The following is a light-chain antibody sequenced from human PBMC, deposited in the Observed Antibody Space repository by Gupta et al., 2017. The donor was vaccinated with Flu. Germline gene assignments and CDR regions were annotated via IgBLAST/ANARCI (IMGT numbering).Light chain of an antibody. V-gene: IGKV5-2*01. J-gene: IGKJ1*01. CDR2: DAT. CDR1: QSIEEY. Sequence: ETPLTKSPVLMSATPGDKVNISCNASQSIEEYMNGYQQKPGEAAILIMQDATTIVPGSPPRFSGSGYGTEFTPTINNIESEDAAEYFCLQHDKVPWTFGQGTKLEIK. CDR3: LQHDKVPWT.